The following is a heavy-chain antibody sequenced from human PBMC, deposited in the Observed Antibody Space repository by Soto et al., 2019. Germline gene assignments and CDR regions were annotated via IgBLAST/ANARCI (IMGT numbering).Heavy chain of an antibody. CDR2: ISYDGSNK. Sequence: QVQLVESGGGVVQPGRSLRLSCAASGFTFSSYGMHWVRQAPGKGLEWVAVISYDGSNKYYADSVKGRFTISRDNSKNTLYLQMNSLRAEDTAVYYCAKDGRRYCSSTSCYSDYWGQGTLVTVSS. D-gene: IGHD2-2*01. CDR3: AKDGRRYCSSTSCYSDY. V-gene: IGHV3-30*18. CDR1: GFTFSSYG. J-gene: IGHJ4*02.